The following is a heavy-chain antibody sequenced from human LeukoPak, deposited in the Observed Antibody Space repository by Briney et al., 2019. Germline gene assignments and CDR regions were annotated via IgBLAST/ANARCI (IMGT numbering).Heavy chain of an antibody. CDR2: ISSSGSTI. CDR1: GFTFSSYE. D-gene: IGHD2-2*01. Sequence: GGSLRLSCAASGFTFSSYEMNWVRQAPGKGLEWVSYISSSGSTIYYADSVKGRFTISRDNAKNSLYLQMNSLRAEDTAVYYCAREHQLLCLDYRGQGTLVTVSS. V-gene: IGHV3-48*03. CDR3: AREHQLLCLDY. J-gene: IGHJ4*02.